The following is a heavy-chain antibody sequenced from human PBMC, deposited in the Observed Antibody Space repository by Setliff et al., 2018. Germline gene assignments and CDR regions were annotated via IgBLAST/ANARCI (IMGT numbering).Heavy chain of an antibody. CDR2: ISTSGST. J-gene: IGHJ4*02. V-gene: IGHV4-4*07. CDR1: GGSISGYY. Sequence: ETLSLTCTVSGGSISGYYWSWIRQPAGKGLEWIGRISTSGSTNYNPSLKSRLTMSVDTSKNQFSLRVTSVTAADTAVYYCVRSMPDTANFDYWGQGTLVTVSS. CDR3: VRSMPDTANFDY. D-gene: IGHD5-18*01.